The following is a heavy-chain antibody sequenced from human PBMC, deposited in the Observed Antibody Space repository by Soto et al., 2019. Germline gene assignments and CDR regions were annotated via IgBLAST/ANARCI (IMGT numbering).Heavy chain of an antibody. V-gene: IGHV3-23*01. CDR2: ISPNGQGI. J-gene: IGHJ3*02. D-gene: IGHD3-16*01. Sequence: EVKLLESGGGLVQPGGSLRLSCGVSGFTVTSNGVSWVRQAPGKGLEWVSAISPNGQGIWYADSVKGRFTISRDISRNTVFLQMDSLRAEDTAVYYCAKGGYYSLFDIWGQGTMVTVSA. CDR3: AKGGYYSLFDI. CDR1: GFTVTSNG.